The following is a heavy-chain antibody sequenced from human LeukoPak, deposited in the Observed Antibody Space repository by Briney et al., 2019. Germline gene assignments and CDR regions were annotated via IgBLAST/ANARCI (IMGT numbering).Heavy chain of an antibody. Sequence: GGSLRLSCAASGFTFSSYAMSWVRQGPGEGLEWVSAISGGGDMTHYADSVKGRFTISRDNSKNTLYLQMNSLRAEDTAVYYCARDLLQLWLGDFDYWGQGTLVTVSS. V-gene: IGHV3-23*01. D-gene: IGHD5-18*01. CDR3: ARDLLQLWLGDFDY. J-gene: IGHJ4*02. CDR2: ISGGGDMT. CDR1: GFTFSSYA.